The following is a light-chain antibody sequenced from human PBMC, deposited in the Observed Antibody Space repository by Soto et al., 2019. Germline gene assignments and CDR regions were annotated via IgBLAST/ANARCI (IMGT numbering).Light chain of an antibody. J-gene: IGLJ2*01. V-gene: IGLV1-44*01. CDR3: STWDDSLNGLI. CDR2: SNS. Sequence: QSVLAQPPSASGIPGQTVTSSCSGGSSNIKTNGVSWYQQVPGAAPKLLIYSNSQRPSGAPDRFSGSKSGTSASLAISGLQSEDEATYHCSTWDDSLNGLIFGGGTKLTVL. CDR1: SSNIKTNG.